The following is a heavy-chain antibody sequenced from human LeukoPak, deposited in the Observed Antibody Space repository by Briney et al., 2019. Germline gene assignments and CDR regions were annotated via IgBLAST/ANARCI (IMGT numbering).Heavy chain of an antibody. CDR1: GFTFSSYG. J-gene: IGHJ4*02. D-gene: IGHD4-11*01. V-gene: IGHV3-30*18. CDR2: ISYDGSNK. CDR3: AKDRSNPSPFFDY. Sequence: GGSLRLSCAASGFTFSSYGMHWGRQAPGKGLEWVAVISYDGSNKYYADSVKGRFTISRDNSKNTLYLQMNSLRAEDTAVYYCAKDRSNPSPFFDYWGQGTLVTVSS.